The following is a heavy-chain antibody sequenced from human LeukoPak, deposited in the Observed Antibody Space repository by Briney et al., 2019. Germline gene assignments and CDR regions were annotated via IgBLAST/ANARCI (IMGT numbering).Heavy chain of an antibody. CDR3: ARAGVGATLSDAFDI. V-gene: IGHV3-30*04. CDR1: GFTFSSYA. J-gene: IGHJ3*02. CDR2: ISYDGSNK. D-gene: IGHD1-26*01. Sequence: GRSLRLSCAASGFTFSSYAMHWVRQAPGKGLEWVAVISYDGSNKYYADSVKGRFTISRDNSKNTLYLQMNSLRAEDTAVYYCARAGVGATLSDAFDIWGQGTMVTVSS.